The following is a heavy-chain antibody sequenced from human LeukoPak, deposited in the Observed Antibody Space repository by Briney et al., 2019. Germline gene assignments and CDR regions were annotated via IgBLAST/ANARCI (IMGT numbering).Heavy chain of an antibody. J-gene: IGHJ4*02. V-gene: IGHV3-53*01. D-gene: IGHD6-19*01. Sequence: GGSLRLSCAASGLTVSSNYMSWVRQAPGKGLEGVSVIYSGGSTYYADSVKGRFTISRDNSGNTLYLQMNSLRAEDTAAYYCAVANPYTSGWYYFDYWGQGTLVTVSS. CDR1: GLTVSSNY. CDR3: AVANPYTSGWYYFDY. CDR2: IYSGGST.